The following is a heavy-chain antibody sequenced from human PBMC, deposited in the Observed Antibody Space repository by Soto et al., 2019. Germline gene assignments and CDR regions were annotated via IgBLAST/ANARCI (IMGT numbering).Heavy chain of an antibody. CDR3: ARGIWVRGIIGFNWFDP. Sequence: SETLSLTCSVSGGSITSGGYYWNWIRQHPGKGLEWIGYIYYGGITYYKPSLKRQITKSVDTSKNKISLKLSSATAADTALYYCARGIWVRGIIGFNWFDPWGQGTLVTVSS. J-gene: IGHJ5*02. V-gene: IGHV4-31*01. CDR2: IYYGGIT. D-gene: IGHD3-10*01. CDR1: GGSITSGGYY.